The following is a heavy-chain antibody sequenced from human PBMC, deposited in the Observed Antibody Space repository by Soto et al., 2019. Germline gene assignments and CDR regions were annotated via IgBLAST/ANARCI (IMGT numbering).Heavy chain of an antibody. CDR1: GFTFSSYA. J-gene: IGHJ4*02. D-gene: IGHD5-12*01. CDR3: ALPDIVATIDY. V-gene: IGHV3-49*04. Sequence: GVLRLSCAASGFTFSSYAMSWVRQAPGKGLEWVGFIRSKAYGGTTEYAASVKGRFTISRDDSKSIAYLQMNSLKTEDTAVYYCALPDIVATIDYWGQGTLVTVSS. CDR2: IRSKAYGGTT.